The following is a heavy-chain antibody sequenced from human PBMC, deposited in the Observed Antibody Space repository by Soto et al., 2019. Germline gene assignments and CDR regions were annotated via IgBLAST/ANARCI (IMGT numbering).Heavy chain of an antibody. J-gene: IGHJ6*03. CDR1: GFTFSSYE. CDR2: ISSSGSTI. V-gene: IGHV3-48*03. Sequence: GSLRLSCAASGFTFSSYEMNWVRQAPGKGLEWVSYISSSGSTIYYADSVKGRFTISRDNAKNSLYLQMNSLRAEDTAVYYCARVGGSYWVVVYYMDVWGKGTTVTVSS. D-gene: IGHD1-26*01. CDR3: ARVGGSYWVVVYYMDV.